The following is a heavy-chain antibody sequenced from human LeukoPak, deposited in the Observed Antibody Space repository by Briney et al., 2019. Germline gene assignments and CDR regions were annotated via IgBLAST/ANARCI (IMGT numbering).Heavy chain of an antibody. V-gene: IGHV4-34*01. CDR3: ARAESGWYNDY. CDR1: GGSFSGYY. J-gene: IGHJ4*02. Sequence: SETLPLTCAVYGGSFSGYYWSWIRQPPGKGLEWIGEINHSGSTNYNPSLKSRVTISVDTSKNQFSLKLSSVTAADTAVYYCARAESGWYNDYCGQGTLVTVSS. D-gene: IGHD6-19*01. CDR2: INHSGST.